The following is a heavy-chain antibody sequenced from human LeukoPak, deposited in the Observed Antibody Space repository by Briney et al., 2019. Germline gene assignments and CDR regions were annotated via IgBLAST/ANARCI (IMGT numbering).Heavy chain of an antibody. CDR3: ARQSGFGELLWPFDY. Sequence: SETLSLTCTVSGGSISSSSYYWGWIRQPPGKGLEWIGSIYYSGSTYYNPSLKSRVTISVDTSKNQFSLKRSSVTAADTAVYYCARQSGFGELLWPFDYWGQGTLVTVSS. V-gene: IGHV4-39*01. CDR1: GGSISSSSYY. J-gene: IGHJ4*02. D-gene: IGHD3-10*01. CDR2: IYYSGST.